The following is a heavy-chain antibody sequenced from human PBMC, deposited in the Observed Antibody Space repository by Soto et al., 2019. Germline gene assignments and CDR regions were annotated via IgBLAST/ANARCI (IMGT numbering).Heavy chain of an antibody. D-gene: IGHD3-9*01. CDR3: ARVRYDILTGYYDY. CDR1: GGTFSSYA. CDR2: IIPIFGTA. Sequence: KVSCKASGGTFSSYAISWVRQAPGQGLEWMGGIIPIFGTANYAQKFQGRVTITADKSTSTAYMELSSLRSEDTAVYYCARVRYDILTGYYDYWGQGXLVTVSS. V-gene: IGHV1-69*06. J-gene: IGHJ4*02.